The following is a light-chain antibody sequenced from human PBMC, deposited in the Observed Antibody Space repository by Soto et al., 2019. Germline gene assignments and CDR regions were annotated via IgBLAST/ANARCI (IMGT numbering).Light chain of an antibody. CDR3: QHYNSYLIT. CDR1: QSISSW. V-gene: IGKV1-5*01. Sequence: DIQMTQSPSTLSASVGDRVTITCRASQSISSWLAWYQQKPGKAPKLLIYDASSLESGVPSRFSGSGSGTKFTLTISSLQPDDFATYYCQHYNSYLITFGQGTRLEIK. CDR2: DAS. J-gene: IGKJ5*01.